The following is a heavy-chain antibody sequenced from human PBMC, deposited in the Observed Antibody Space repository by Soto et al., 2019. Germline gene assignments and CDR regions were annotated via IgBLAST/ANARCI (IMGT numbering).Heavy chain of an antibody. CDR1: GGSISSSSYY. CDR2: IYYSGST. J-gene: IGHJ4*02. Sequence: SETLSLTCTVSGGSISSSSYYWGWIRQPPGKGLEWIGSIYYSGSTYYNPSLKSRVTISVDTSKNQFSLKLSSVTAADTAVYYCLGYYYDSSGYTFDYWGQGTLATVSS. V-gene: IGHV4-39*01. CDR3: LGYYYDSSGYTFDY. D-gene: IGHD3-22*01.